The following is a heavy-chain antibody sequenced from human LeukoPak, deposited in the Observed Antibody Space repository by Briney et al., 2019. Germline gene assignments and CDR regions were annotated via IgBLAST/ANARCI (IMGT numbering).Heavy chain of an antibody. Sequence: GGSLRLSCAASGFTFSSYAMHWVRQGPGKGLEWVGRIKSKTDGGTTDYAAPVKGRFTISREDSENTLYLQMNSLKTEDTAVYYCTVDTNTDSQYYWGQGTLVTVSS. CDR3: TVDTNTDSQYY. CDR2: IKSKTDGGTT. J-gene: IGHJ4*02. CDR1: GFTFSSYA. V-gene: IGHV3-15*01. D-gene: IGHD2-8*01.